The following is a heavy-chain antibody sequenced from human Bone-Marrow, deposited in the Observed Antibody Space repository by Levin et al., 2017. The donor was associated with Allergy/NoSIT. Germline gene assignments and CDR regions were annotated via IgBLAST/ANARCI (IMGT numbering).Heavy chain of an antibody. CDR3: ARTKLAWFDP. CDR1: GGSISDSSYY. V-gene: IGHV4-39*07. J-gene: IGHJ5*02. CDR2: IFYTGST. Sequence: GSLRLSCNVSGGSISDSSYYWGWIRQPPGKGLEWIGTIFYTGSTYYNPSLKSRVTISVDTSKNNFSLRLTSLTAADTATYYCARTKLAWFDPWGQGILVTVSS. D-gene: IGHD3-16*01.